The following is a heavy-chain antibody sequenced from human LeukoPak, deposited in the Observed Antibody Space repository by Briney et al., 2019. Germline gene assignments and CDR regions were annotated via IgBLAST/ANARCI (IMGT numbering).Heavy chain of an antibody. Sequence: SGRSLRLSCAASGFTFSSYGMHWVRQAPGKGLEWVAVVSYDGNTKYYADSVKGRFTISRDNSKNMLFLQVNSLRTEDTAVYYCAKKKGGYKYDDFFDYWGQGTLVTVSS. CDR3: AKKKGGYKYDDFFDY. CDR1: GFTFSSYG. J-gene: IGHJ4*02. V-gene: IGHV3-30*18. D-gene: IGHD5-24*01. CDR2: VSYDGNTK.